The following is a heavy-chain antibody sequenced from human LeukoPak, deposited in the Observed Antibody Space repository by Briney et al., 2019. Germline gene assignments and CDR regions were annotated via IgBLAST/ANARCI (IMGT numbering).Heavy chain of an antibody. CDR3: ARDLGFGVVPAANWFDP. Sequence: ASVRVSCKASGYTFTSYGISWVRQAPGQGLEWMGWISAYNGNTNYAQKLQGRVTMTTDTSTSTAYMELRSLRSDDTAVYYCARDLGFGVVPAANWFDPWGQGTLVTVSS. J-gene: IGHJ5*02. CDR1: GYTFTSYG. CDR2: ISAYNGNT. D-gene: IGHD2-2*01. V-gene: IGHV1-18*01.